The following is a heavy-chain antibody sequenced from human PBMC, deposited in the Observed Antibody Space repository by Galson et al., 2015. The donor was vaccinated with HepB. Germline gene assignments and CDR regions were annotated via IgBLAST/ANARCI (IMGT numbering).Heavy chain of an antibody. D-gene: IGHD2-8*01. CDR1: GASISGSGFY. CDR2: IYYTGNT. CDR3: ETGMAIDAFDF. V-gene: IGHV4-39*07. Sequence: SETLSLTCIVSGASISGSGFYCGWVRQPPGKGLEWIGSIYYTGNTYSNPSLKSRVTISLDTSKNQFSLKLRSVTAADTAVYYCETGMAIDAFDFWGQGTMVSVSS. J-gene: IGHJ3*01.